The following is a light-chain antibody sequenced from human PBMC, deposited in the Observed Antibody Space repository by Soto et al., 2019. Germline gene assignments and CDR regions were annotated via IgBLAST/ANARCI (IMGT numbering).Light chain of an antibody. J-gene: IGLJ1*01. CDR3: SSYTSSTTSS. V-gene: IGLV2-14*03. CDR1: SSDVGGYNY. CDR2: DVS. Sequence: QSVLTQPASVSGSPGQSITISCTGTSSDVGGYNYVSWYQQHPGKAPKLMIYDVSNRPSGVSNRFSCSKSGNTASLTISGLQAEDEADYYCSSYTSSTTSSFGTGTKLTVL.